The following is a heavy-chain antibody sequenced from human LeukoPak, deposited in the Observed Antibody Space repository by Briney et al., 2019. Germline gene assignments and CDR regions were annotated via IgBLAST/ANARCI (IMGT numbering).Heavy chain of an antibody. Sequence: PGGSLSLSCAASGFTLSSNWWSWVRQAPGKGLEWVANINQDGSNKNYADTVKGRFTISRDNAKNSLYLQMNSLRVGDTAVYYCARERPDSSGWDWGQGTLVTVSS. CDR3: ARERPDSSGWD. CDR1: GFTLSSNW. V-gene: IGHV3-7*01. CDR2: INQDGSNK. J-gene: IGHJ4*02. D-gene: IGHD6-19*01.